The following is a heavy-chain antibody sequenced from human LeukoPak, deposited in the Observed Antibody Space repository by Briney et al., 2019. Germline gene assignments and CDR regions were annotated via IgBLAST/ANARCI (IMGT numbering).Heavy chain of an antibody. CDR2: IYHSEST. J-gene: IGHJ5*02. Sequence: SETLSLTCAVSGYSITSGYYWGWIRQPPGKGPEWIGTIYHSESTYYNPSLKSRLTISVDTSKNQFSLKLTSVTAADTAVYYCARDRPLLTGWSWFDPWGQGTLVTVSS. D-gene: IGHD6-19*01. V-gene: IGHV4-38-2*02. CDR1: GYSITSGYY. CDR3: ARDRPLLTGWSWFDP.